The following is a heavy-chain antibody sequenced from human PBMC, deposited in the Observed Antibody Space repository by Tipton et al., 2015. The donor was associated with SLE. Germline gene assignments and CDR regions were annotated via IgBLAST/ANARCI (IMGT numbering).Heavy chain of an antibody. CDR2: IDDRGRT. V-gene: IGHV4-39*07. CDR1: GGSITGYDEF. D-gene: IGHD2-21*01. J-gene: IGHJ4*02. Sequence: GLVKPSETLSLSCSVSGGSITGYDEFWAWIRQSPGKGLEWIGSIDDRGRTTYSPSLRSRVTISSTTATNQFSLNLASVTAADTAVYYCARGRRGCGGDCYVDYWGQGTLVTVSS. CDR3: ARGRRGCGGDCYVDY.